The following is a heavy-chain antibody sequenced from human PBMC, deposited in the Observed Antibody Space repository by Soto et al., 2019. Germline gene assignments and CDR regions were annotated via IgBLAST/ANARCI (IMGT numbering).Heavy chain of an antibody. CDR2: IYYSGST. Sequence: PSETLSLTCTVSGGSISSSSYYWGWIRQPPGKGLEWIGSIYYSGSTYYNPSLKSRVTISVDTSKNQFSLKLSSVTAADTAVYYCASTIFGVVIDYFDYWGQGTLVTVSS. J-gene: IGHJ4*02. V-gene: IGHV4-39*01. D-gene: IGHD3-3*01. CDR3: ASTIFGVVIDYFDY. CDR1: GGSISSSSYY.